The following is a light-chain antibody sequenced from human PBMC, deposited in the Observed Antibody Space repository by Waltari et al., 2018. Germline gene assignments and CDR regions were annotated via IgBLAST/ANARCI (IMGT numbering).Light chain of an antibody. V-gene: IGLV1-47*01. J-gene: IGLJ3*02. Sequence: QSVLTQAPSASETPGQRITISCSGSSSNIGSNYVSWYQHLPGAAPKLLIGRDDHRPSGVPDRFSGSKSGTSASLAISGLRSEDEADYYRASWDDSLSALVFGGGTKLTVL. CDR1: SSNIGSNY. CDR3: ASWDDSLSALV. CDR2: RDD.